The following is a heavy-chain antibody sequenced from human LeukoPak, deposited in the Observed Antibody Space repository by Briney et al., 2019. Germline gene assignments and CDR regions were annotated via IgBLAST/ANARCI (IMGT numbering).Heavy chain of an antibody. Sequence: PGGSLRLSCAASGFTFSGSAMHWVRQASGKGLEWVGRIRSKANSYATAYAASVKGRFTISRDDSKNTAYLQTNSLKTEDTAVYYCTRGEYYDSSGYHEDYFDYWGQGTLVTVSS. CDR3: TRGEYYDSSGYHEDYFDY. J-gene: IGHJ4*02. CDR1: GFTFSGSA. V-gene: IGHV3-73*01. CDR2: IRSKANSYAT. D-gene: IGHD3-22*01.